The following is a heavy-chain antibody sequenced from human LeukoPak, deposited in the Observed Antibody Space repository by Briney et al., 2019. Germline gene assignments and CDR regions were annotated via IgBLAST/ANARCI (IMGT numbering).Heavy chain of an antibody. CDR2: INPNSGGT. D-gene: IGHD3-22*01. CDR1: GYTFTGYY. J-gene: IGHJ3*02. CDR3: ARVSWYYDSSGYSYDAFDI. V-gene: IGHV1-2*06. Sequence: ASVKVSCKASGYTFTGYYMHWVRQAPGQGLEWMGRINPNSGGTNYAQKFQGRVTMTRNTSISTAYMELSSLRSEDTAVYYCARVSWYYDSSGYSYDAFDIWGQGTMVTVSS.